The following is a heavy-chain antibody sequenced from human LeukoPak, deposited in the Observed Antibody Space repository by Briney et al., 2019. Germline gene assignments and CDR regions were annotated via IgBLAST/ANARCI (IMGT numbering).Heavy chain of an antibody. V-gene: IGHV3-66*01. CDR1: GFTVSSNY. J-gene: IGHJ4*02. Sequence: GGSLRLSCAASGFTVSSNYMSWVRQAPGKGLEWVSVIYSGGSTYYADSVKGRFTISRDNSKNTLYLQMNSLRAEDTAVYYCASLSSYSRSYYDYWGQGTLVTVSS. CDR2: IYSGGST. D-gene: IGHD1-26*01. CDR3: ASLSSYSRSYYDY.